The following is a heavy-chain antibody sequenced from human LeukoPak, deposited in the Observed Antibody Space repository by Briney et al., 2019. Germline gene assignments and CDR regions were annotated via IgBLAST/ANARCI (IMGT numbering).Heavy chain of an antibody. J-gene: IGHJ4*02. CDR3: ARDPSGVVRTRGTFDY. V-gene: IGHV4-4*02. Sequence: SGTLSLTCAVSGGSISSSNWWSWVRQPPGKGLEWIGEIYHSGSTNYNPSLKSRVTISVDKSKNQFSLKLSSVTAADTAVYYCARDPSGVVRTRGTFDYWGQGTLVTVSS. CDR2: IYHSGST. CDR1: GGSISSSNW. D-gene: IGHD3-3*01.